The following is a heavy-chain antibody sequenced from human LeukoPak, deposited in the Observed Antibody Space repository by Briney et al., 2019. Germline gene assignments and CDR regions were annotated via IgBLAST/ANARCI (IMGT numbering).Heavy chain of an antibody. J-gene: IGHJ4*02. CDR2: ISGSGGST. V-gene: IGHV3-23*01. D-gene: IGHD3-22*01. CDR1: GFTFSSYG. Sequence: GGTLRLSCAASGFTFSSYGMSWVRQAPGKGLEWVSAISGSGGSTYYADSVKGRFTISRDNSKNTLYLQMNSLRAEDTAVYYCTTDVVITMIVVVNGYWGQGTLVTVSS. CDR3: TTDVVITMIVVVNGY.